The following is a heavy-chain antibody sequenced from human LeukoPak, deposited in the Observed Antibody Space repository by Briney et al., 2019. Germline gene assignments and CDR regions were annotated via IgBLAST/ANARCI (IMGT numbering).Heavy chain of an antibody. CDR2: IKPDGSEG. CDR1: GFTFSRHW. D-gene: IGHD2-8*01. CDR3: ARSTNGSYVFDY. Sequence: PGGSLRLSCAASGFTFSRHWMSWVRQAPGKGLEWVASIKPDGSEGYYVDSVKGRFTISRDNAKNAVYLQMNSLRAEDTAVFYCARSTNGSYVFDYWGQGPLVTVSS. V-gene: IGHV3-7*03. J-gene: IGHJ4*02.